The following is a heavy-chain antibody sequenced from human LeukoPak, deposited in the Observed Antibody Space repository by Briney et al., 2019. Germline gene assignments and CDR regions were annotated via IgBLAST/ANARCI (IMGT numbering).Heavy chain of an antibody. V-gene: IGHV1-2*02. CDR3: ARALPHRRLMDTTMEQHWFDP. CDR1: GYTFTGYY. CDR2: INPNSGGT. D-gene: IGHD5-18*01. J-gene: IGHJ5*02. Sequence: ASVKVSCKASGYTFTGYYMHWVRQAPGQGLEWMGWINPNSGGTNYAQNFQGRVTMTRDMSTSTVYMELSSLRSEDTAMYYCARALPHRRLMDTTMEQHWFDPWGQGTLVTVSS.